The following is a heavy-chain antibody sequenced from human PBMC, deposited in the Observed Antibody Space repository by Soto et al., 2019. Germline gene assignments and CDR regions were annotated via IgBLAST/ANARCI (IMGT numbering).Heavy chain of an antibody. CDR2: ISDTSTNT. D-gene: IGHD3-22*01. CDR3: ARTNYYDSRYFDY. V-gene: IGHV3-11*06. CDR1: GFIFYDYY. Sequence: GGSLRLSCAASGFIFYDYYMSWIRLAPGKGLEWVSYISDTSTNTNYADSVKGRFTISRDNARNSLYLQMNNLRAEDTAVYYCARTNYYDSRYFDYWGQGTLVTVSS. J-gene: IGHJ4*02.